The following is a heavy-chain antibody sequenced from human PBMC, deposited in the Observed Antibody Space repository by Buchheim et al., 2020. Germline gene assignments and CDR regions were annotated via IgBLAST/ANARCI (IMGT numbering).Heavy chain of an antibody. J-gene: IGHJ6*03. CDR1: GGSFSDYY. Sequence: QVQLQQWGAGLLKPSETLSLTCAVYGGSFSDYYMSWIRQAPGKGLEWVSYISSSSSYTNYADSVKGRFTISRDNAKNSLYLQMNSLRAEDTAVYYCAKSLGEGYYYYYYMDVWGKGTT. V-gene: IGHV3-11*03. CDR2: ISSSSSYT. CDR3: AKSLGEGYYYYYYMDV.